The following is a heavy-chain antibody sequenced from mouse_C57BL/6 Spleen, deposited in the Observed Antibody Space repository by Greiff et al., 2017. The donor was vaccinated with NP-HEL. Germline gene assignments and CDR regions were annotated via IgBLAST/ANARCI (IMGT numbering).Heavy chain of an antibody. J-gene: IGHJ2*01. CDR1: GFTFSSYA. Sequence: EVKLVESGGGLVKPGGSLKLSCAASGFTFSSYAMSWVRQTPEKRLEWVATISDGGSYTYYPDNVKGRFTISRDNAKNNLYLQMSHLKSEDTAMYYCARRGYYSNFDYWGQGTTLTVSS. CDR2: ISDGGSYT. D-gene: IGHD2-5*01. V-gene: IGHV5-4*03. CDR3: ARRGYYSNFDY.